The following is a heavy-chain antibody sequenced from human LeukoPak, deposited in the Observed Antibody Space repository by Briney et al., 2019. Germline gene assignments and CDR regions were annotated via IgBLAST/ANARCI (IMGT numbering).Heavy chain of an antibody. V-gene: IGHV4-30-2*01. CDR2: IYHSGST. CDR1: GGSISSGGYS. Sequence: SETLSLTYAVSGGSISSGGYSWSWIRQPPGKGLEWIGYIYHSGSTYYNPSVKSRVTISVDRSKNQFSLKLSSVTAADTAVYYCAREGSLSVGPYFDYWGQGTLVTVSS. CDR3: AREGSLSVGPYFDY. D-gene: IGHD5/OR15-5a*01. J-gene: IGHJ4*02.